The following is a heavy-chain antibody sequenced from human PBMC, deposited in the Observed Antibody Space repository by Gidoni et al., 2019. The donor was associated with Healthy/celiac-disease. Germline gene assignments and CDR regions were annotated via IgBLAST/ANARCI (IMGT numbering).Heavy chain of an antibody. D-gene: IGHD2-21*02. CDR3: ARAYCDGDCSRGDFDY. Sequence: QVQLVQSGAEVKKPGASVKVSGKASGYILSSYNMNWVRQAPGQGLEWLVIINPSGGSTRYAQKFQGRVTMTRDTSTSTVYMELSSLRSEDTAVYYCARAYCDGDCSRGDFDYWGRGTLVTVSS. V-gene: IGHV1-46*01. CDR2: INPSGGST. CDR1: GYILSSYN. J-gene: IGHJ4*02.